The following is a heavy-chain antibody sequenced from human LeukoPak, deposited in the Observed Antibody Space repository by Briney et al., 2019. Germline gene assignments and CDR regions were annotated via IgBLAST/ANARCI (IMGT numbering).Heavy chain of an antibody. CDR1: GFTFSSYA. J-gene: IGHJ4*02. CDR3: AKDSPITMVRGVYPVDY. Sequence: GGSLRLSCAASGFTFSSYAMSWVRQAPGKGLEWVSAISGSGGSTYYADSVKGRFTISRDNSKNTLYLQMNSLRAEDTAVYYCAKDSPITMVRGVYPVDYWGQGTLVTVSS. CDR2: ISGSGGST. D-gene: IGHD3-10*01. V-gene: IGHV3-23*01.